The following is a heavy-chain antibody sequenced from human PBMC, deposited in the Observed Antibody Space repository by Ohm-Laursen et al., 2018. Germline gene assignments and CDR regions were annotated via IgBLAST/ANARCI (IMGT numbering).Heavy chain of an antibody. D-gene: IGHD5-18*01. CDR1: GFTFSSDW. Sequence: SLRLSCAAAGFTFSSDWMHWVRHAPGKGLVWVSRINSDGSSTSYADSVKGRFTISRDNAKNTLYLQMHTLTAEDTAVYYCARGNTALASSPYDYWGQGTLVTVSS. V-gene: IGHV3-74*01. CDR2: INSDGSST. J-gene: IGHJ4*02. CDR3: ARGNTALASSPYDY.